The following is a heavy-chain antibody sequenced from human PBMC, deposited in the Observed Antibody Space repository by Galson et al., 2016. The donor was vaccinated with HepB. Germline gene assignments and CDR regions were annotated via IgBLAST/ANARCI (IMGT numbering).Heavy chain of an antibody. Sequence: SVKVSCKASGYPFTSFYIHWVRQAPGQGLEWMGKINPRAGNTNYARKFQDRITVTRDTSTSTVYMDLTSLGSEATAVYFCARDVGSGSPPVPDYWGQGTLVTVSS. CDR3: ARDVGSGSPPVPDY. CDR2: INPRAGNT. D-gene: IGHD3-10*01. V-gene: IGHV1-46*01. CDR1: GYPFTSFY. J-gene: IGHJ4*02.